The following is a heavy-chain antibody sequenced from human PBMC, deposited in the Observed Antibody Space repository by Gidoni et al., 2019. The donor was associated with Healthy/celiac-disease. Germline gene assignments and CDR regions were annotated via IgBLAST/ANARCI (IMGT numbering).Heavy chain of an antibody. CDR1: GFTFDDYA. V-gene: IGHV3-9*01. CDR3: AKDMGYDSSGDHAFDI. J-gene: IGHJ3*02. Sequence: EVQLVESGGGLVQPGRSLRLSCAASGFTFDDYAMHWVRQAPGKGLEWVSGISWNSGSIGYADSVKGRFTISRDNAKNSLYLQMNSLRAEDTALYYCAKDMGYDSSGDHAFDIWGQGTMVTVSS. D-gene: IGHD3-22*01. CDR2: ISWNSGSI.